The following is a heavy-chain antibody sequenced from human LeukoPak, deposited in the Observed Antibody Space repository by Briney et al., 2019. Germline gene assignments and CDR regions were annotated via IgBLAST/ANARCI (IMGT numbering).Heavy chain of an antibody. Sequence: GRSLRLSCAASGFTSNIYAMSWVSLAPGKGRQWVASMRGSAGCTFYTDSVKGRFTISRDNSKNTLYLQMNSIRAEDTAIYYCVRDRPNYHESNGHYYNRDGDHWGQGTLVTVSS. D-gene: IGHD3-22*01. V-gene: IGHV3-23*01. J-gene: IGHJ5*02. CDR2: MRGSAGCT. CDR1: GFTSNIYA. CDR3: VRDRPNYHESNGHYYNRDGDH.